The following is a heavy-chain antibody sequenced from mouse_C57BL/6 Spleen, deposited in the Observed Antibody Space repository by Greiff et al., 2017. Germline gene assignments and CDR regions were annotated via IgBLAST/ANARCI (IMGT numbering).Heavy chain of an antibody. J-gene: IGHJ2*01. D-gene: IGHD4-1*01. V-gene: IGHV5-17*01. CDR2: ISSGSSTI. CDR3: ARPNWLYYFDY. CDR1: GFTFSDYG. Sequence: EVQRVESGGGLVKPGGSLKLSCAASGFTFSDYGMHWVRQAPEKGLEWVAYISSGSSTIYYADKVKGRFTISRDNATNTLCLQMTSLRSEDTAMYYCARPNWLYYFDYWGQGTTLTVSS.